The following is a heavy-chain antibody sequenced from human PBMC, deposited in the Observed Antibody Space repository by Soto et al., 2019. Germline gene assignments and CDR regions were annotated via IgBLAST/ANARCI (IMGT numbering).Heavy chain of an antibody. CDR3: ARSIVVVTAADY. V-gene: IGHV1-3*01. D-gene: IGHD2-21*02. CDR1: GYTYTSYA. CDR2: INAGNGNT. Sequence: QVQLVQSGAEVKEPGASVKVSCKASGYTYTSYAMNWVRQAPGQRLEWMGWINAGNGNTKYSQKFQGRVTITRDTSASTAYMELSSLRYEDTAVYYCARSIVVVTAADYWGQGTLVTVSS. J-gene: IGHJ4*02.